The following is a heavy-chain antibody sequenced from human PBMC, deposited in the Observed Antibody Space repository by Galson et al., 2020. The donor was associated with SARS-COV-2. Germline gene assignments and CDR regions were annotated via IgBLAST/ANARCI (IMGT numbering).Heavy chain of an antibody. CDR1: GDSVSSNSAA. J-gene: IGHJ6*02. CDR2: TYYRSKWYN. D-gene: IGHD1-20*01. CDR3: ARDTALSITGTTYGMDV. Sequence: SQTLSLTCAISGDSVSSNSAAWNWIRQSPSRGLEWLGRTYYRSKWYNDYAVSVKSRITINPDTSKNQFSLQLNSVTPEDTAVYYCARDTALSITGTTYGMDVWGQGTTVTVSS. V-gene: IGHV6-1*01.